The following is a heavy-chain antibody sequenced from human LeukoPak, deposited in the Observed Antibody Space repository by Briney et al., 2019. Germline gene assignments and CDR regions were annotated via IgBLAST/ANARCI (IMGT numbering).Heavy chain of an antibody. Sequence: ASVKVSCKASGYTFTIYDINWVRQAAGQGLEWMGWMNPDRGNTDFAQKFQGRVTMTRNTSISTAYMELSSLTSEDTAVYYCVVHLPGDYLDPWGQGTLVTVSS. J-gene: IGHJ5*02. D-gene: IGHD4-17*01. CDR1: GYTFTIYD. CDR3: VVHLPGDYLDP. V-gene: IGHV1-8*01. CDR2: MNPDRGNT.